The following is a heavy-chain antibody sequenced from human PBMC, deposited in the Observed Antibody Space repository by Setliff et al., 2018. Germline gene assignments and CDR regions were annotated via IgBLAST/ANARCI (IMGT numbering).Heavy chain of an antibody. CDR1: GYSISSGFS. Sequence: NPSETLSLTCAVSGYSISSGFSWVWIRQSPGKGLEWIGNIFQSGITFYNPSLKSRVTISLDPSQNQFSLKLRSVTAADTAVYFCARVGGLLVATMPFDYWGPGTLVTVSS. CDR2: IFQSGIT. D-gene: IGHD5-12*01. V-gene: IGHV4-38-2*01. CDR3: ARVGGLLVATMPFDY. J-gene: IGHJ4*02.